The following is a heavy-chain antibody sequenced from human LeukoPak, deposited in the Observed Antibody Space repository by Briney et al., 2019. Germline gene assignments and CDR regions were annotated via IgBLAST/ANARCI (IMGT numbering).Heavy chain of an antibody. CDR2: INAGNGNT. D-gene: IGHD3-22*01. V-gene: IGHV1-3*01. J-gene: IGHJ4*02. Sequence: GASVKVSCKASGYTFTSYAMHWVRQAPGQRLEWMGWINAGNGNTKYSQKFQGRVTITRDTSASTAYVELSSLRSEDTAVYYCAIFYDSSAGFDYWGQGTLVTVSS. CDR3: AIFYDSSAGFDY. CDR1: GYTFTSYA.